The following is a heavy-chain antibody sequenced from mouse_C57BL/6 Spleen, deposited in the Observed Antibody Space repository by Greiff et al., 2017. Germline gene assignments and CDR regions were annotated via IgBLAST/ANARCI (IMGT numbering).Heavy chain of an antibody. Sequence: VQLQQSGPGLAKPSPSLSLTCSVTGYSFTSDYWNWIRKFPGHKLEYMGYISYSGSTYYKPSRKSRISITRDTYKDHYYLQLKSVTTADTATYYSASGSNLFAYWGQGTLVTVSA. CDR3: ASGSNLFAY. D-gene: IGHD1-1*01. V-gene: IGHV3-8*01. CDR1: GYSFTSDY. CDR2: ISYSGST. J-gene: IGHJ3*01.